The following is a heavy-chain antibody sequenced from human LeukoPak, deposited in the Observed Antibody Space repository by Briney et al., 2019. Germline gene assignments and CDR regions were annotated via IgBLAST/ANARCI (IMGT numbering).Heavy chain of an antibody. J-gene: IGHJ4*02. V-gene: IGHV4-39*01. CDR3: ARHADSSSWYLGFDY. CDR1: GDSISSSSYY. CDR2: IYYSGST. D-gene: IGHD6-13*01. Sequence: SETLSLTCTVPGDSISSSSYYWGWIRQPPGKGLEWIGSIYYSGSTNYNPSLKSRVTISVDTSKNQFSLKLSSVTAADTAVYYCARHADSSSWYLGFDYWGQGTLVTVSS.